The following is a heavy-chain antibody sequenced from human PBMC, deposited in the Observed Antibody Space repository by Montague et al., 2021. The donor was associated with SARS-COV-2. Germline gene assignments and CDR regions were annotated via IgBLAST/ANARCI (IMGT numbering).Heavy chain of an antibody. Sequence: SETLSLTCIVSGESIDRDTYEWSWIRQSPGKGLEWIGSLSSSGSTYYNPSLRSRVTISMDTSKNHFSLKVNSVTATDTAVYFCARPGSVSGWFYFDDWGQGTLVSVSS. CDR3: ARPGSVSGWFYFDD. V-gene: IGHV4-39*02. CDR1: GESIDRDTYE. D-gene: IGHD6-19*01. J-gene: IGHJ4*02. CDR2: LSSSGST.